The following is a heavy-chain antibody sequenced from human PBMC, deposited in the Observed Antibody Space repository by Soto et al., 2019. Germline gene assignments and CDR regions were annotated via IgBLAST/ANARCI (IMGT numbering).Heavy chain of an antibody. Sequence: SETLSLTCTVSGGSISSYYWSWIRQPPGKGLEWIGYIYYSGSTNYNPSLKSRVTISVDTSKNQFSLKLSSVTAADTAVYYCARDGAGGSYWGQGTLVTVSS. V-gene: IGHV4-59*01. CDR2: IYYSGST. D-gene: IGHD1-26*01. CDR1: GGSISSYY. CDR3: ARDGAGGSY. J-gene: IGHJ4*02.